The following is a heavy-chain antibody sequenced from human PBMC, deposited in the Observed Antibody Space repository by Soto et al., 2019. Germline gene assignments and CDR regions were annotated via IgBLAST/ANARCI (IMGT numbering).Heavy chain of an antibody. V-gene: IGHV3-48*01. J-gene: IGHJ6*03. D-gene: IGHD2-2*01. CDR3: ARIHCSSTSCYFPVAGYYYYYYMDV. CDR1: GFTFSSYS. CDR2: ISSSSSTI. Sequence: GGSLRLSCAASGFTFSSYSMNWVRQAPGKGLEWVSYISSSSSTIYYADSVKGRFTISRDNAKNPLYLQMNSLGAEDTAVYYCARIHCSSTSCYFPVAGYYYYYYMDVWGKGTTVTVSS.